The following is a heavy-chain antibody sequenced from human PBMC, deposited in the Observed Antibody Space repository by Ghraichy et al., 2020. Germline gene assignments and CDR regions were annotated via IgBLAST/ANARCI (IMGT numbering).Heavy chain of an antibody. V-gene: IGHV4-4*02. D-gene: IGHD3-10*01. J-gene: IGHJ4*02. CDR1: GASIRSTNW. CDR3: ARVSSGTFGAIEH. Sequence: SETLSLTCAVSGASIRSTNWWSWVRQPPGKGLEWIGEIYHTGTTNYNPSLKSRVTISTDESKNQFSLKVTSVTAVDTAVYYCARVSSGTFGAIEHWGQGTLITVSS. CDR2: IYHTGTT.